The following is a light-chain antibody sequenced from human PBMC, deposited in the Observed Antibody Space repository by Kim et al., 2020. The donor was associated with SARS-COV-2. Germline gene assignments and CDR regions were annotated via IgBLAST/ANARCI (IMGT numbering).Light chain of an antibody. CDR2: AAS. CDR1: QGISRW. V-gene: IGKV1D-16*01. J-gene: IGKJ1*01. CDR3: QQYDSYPRT. Sequence: DIQMTQSPSSLSASVGERVTITCRASQGISRWLDWYQQKPGKAPKCLIYAASSLQSGVPSRFSGSGSGTEFNLTISSLQPEDFATYYCQQYDSYPRTFGQGTKVDIK.